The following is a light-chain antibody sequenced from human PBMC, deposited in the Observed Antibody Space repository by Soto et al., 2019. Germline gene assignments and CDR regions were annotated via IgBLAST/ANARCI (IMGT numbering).Light chain of an antibody. V-gene: IGKV3D-15*01. CDR2: GVT. CDR1: QSVSSN. CDR3: QQYAYSPRT. J-gene: IGKJ1*01. Sequence: EIVMTQSPATLSVSPGERATLSCRASQSVSSNLAWYQQKPGQAPRLLIYGVTSRATGIPDRFSGSGSGTDFTLTISRLESEDFGVYYCQQYAYSPRTFGQGTKVDIK.